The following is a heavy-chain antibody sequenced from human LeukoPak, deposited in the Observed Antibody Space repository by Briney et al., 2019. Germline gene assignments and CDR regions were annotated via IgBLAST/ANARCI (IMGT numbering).Heavy chain of an antibody. Sequence: GGSLRLSCAASGFTFSSYAMSWVRQAPGKGLEWVSGISGTGITAYYADSVKGRFTISRDNSKNTLYLQMNSLRAEDTAVYYCAKDRGYGGLDYWGQGTLVTVSS. J-gene: IGHJ4*02. D-gene: IGHD4-23*01. CDR1: GFTFSSYA. V-gene: IGHV3-23*01. CDR2: ISGTGITA. CDR3: AKDRGYGGLDY.